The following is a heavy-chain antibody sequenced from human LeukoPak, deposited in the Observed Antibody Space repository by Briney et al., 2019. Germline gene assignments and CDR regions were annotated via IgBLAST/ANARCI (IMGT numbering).Heavy chain of an antibody. CDR2: ISSSGSTI. V-gene: IGHV3-48*03. J-gene: IGHJ3*02. Sequence: GGSLRLSCAASGFTFSSYEMNWVRQAPGKGLEWVSYISSSGSTIYYADSVKGRFTISRDNAKISLYLQMNSLRAEDTAVYYCARDPSRVAAAGTGAFDIWGQGTMVTVSS. CDR3: ARDPSRVAAAGTGAFDI. D-gene: IGHD6-13*01. CDR1: GFTFSSYE.